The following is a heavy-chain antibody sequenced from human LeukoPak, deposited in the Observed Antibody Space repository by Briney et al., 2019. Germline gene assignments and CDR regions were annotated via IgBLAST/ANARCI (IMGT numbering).Heavy chain of an antibody. CDR1: GYTLTELS. Sequence: ASVKVSCKVSGYTLTELSMHWVRQAPGKGLEWMGGFDPEDGETIYAQKFQGRVTMTEDTSTDTAYMELSSLRSEDTAVYYCATLAGYSYGPHFDYWGQGTLVTVSS. D-gene: IGHD5-18*01. J-gene: IGHJ4*02. CDR2: FDPEDGET. V-gene: IGHV1-24*01. CDR3: ATLAGYSYGPHFDY.